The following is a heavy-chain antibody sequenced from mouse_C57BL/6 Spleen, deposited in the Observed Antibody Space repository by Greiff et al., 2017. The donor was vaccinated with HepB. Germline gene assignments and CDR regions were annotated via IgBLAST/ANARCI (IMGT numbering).Heavy chain of an antibody. CDR1: GYTFTSYW. Sequence: QVQLQQPGAELVRPGSSVKLSCKASGYTFTSYWMDWVKQRPGQGLEWIGNIYPSDSETHYNQKFKDKATLTVDKSSSTACMQLSSLTSEDSAVYYCAGRDGYSLDYWGQGTTLTVSS. V-gene: IGHV1-61*01. CDR2: IYPSDSET. D-gene: IGHD2-3*01. CDR3: AGRDGYSLDY. J-gene: IGHJ2*01.